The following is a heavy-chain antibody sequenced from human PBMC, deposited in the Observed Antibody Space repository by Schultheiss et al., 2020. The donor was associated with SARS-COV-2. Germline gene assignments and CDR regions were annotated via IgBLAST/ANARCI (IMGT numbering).Heavy chain of an antibody. J-gene: IGHJ3*02. CDR2: IRNKANSYTT. V-gene: IGHV3-72*01. CDR3: AREQIAMVAFDI. CDR1: GFTFSNAW. Sequence: GSLRLSCAASGFTFSNAWMSWVRQAPGKGLEWVGRIRNKANSYTTDPAASVKGRFTISRDDSKNSLFLQMNSLKTEDTAVYYCAREQIAMVAFDIWGQGTMVTVSS. D-gene: IGHD5-18*01.